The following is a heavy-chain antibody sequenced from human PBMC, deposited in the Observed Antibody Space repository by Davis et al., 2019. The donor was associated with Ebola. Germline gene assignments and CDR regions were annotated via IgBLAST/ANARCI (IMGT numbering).Heavy chain of an antibody. CDR1: GFTFSSYG. V-gene: IGHV3-30*18. J-gene: IGHJ1*01. D-gene: IGHD2-15*01. Sequence: GESLKISCAASGFTFSSYGLHWVRQAPGKGLEWVAVISYDGSNKDYVDSVKGRFTISRDNSKNTLYLRMSSLRFEDTAVYYCAKADSMGYCSGGSCAPGHWGQGTLVTVSS. CDR2: ISYDGSNK. CDR3: AKADSMGYCSGGSCAPGH.